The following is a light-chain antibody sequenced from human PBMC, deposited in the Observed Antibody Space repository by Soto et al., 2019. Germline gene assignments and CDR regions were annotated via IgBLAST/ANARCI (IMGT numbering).Light chain of an antibody. CDR2: SND. Sequence: QSVLTQPPSASGTPGQTVTISCSGSGSNIGENAVNWYQHLPGTAPQLLIYSNDLRPSGVPHRFSGSKSGTAGSLAISGLQSEDEAHYYCAACDDSLKAMLFGGGTKLTVL. CDR1: GSNIGENA. J-gene: IGLJ3*02. V-gene: IGLV1-44*01. CDR3: AACDDSLKAML.